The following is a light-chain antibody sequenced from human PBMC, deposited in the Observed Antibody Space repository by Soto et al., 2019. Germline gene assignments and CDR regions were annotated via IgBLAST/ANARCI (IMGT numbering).Light chain of an antibody. CDR2: DAS. V-gene: IGKV3-11*01. J-gene: IGKJ5*01. Sequence: VLVTQSPATPSLSPGARAALSFRSSQSVSSYLAWYQQKPGQAPRLLIYDASNRATGIPARFSGSGSGTDFTLTISSLEPEDFAVYYCQQRSNRPPITFGQGTRLEIK. CDR1: QSVSSY. CDR3: QQRSNRPPIT.